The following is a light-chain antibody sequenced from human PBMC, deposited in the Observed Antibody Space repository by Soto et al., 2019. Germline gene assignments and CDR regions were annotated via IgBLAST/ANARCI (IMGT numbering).Light chain of an antibody. V-gene: IGLV1-47*01. CDR3: VVWDQSLTGWV. J-gene: IGLJ3*02. Sequence: QSVLTQPPSASGTPGQSLTISCSGSSSNIGSHFVYWYQHLPGTAPKLLIFRDGQRPSGVPARFFGSKSGTSASLAITGLRSEDEADYYCVVWDQSLTGWVFGGGTKVTVL. CDR2: RDG. CDR1: SSNIGSHF.